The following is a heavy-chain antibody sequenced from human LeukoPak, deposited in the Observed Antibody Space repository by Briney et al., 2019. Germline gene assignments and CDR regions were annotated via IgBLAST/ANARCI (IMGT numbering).Heavy chain of an antibody. V-gene: IGHV3-7*01. CDR2: INLDGSQK. CDR1: GFTVFNYW. Sequence: PGGSLRLSCAASGFTVFNYWMSWVRQAPGKGLEWVANINLDGSQKYYVDSLKGRFTISRDNAKNSLYLQMDSLRVEDTAVYYCARGPTKADYWGQGTLVTVSS. J-gene: IGHJ4*02. CDR3: ARGPTKADY.